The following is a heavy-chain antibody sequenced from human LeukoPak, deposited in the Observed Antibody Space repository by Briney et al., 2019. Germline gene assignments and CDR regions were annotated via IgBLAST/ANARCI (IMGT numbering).Heavy chain of an antibody. CDR3: ARGRFLFGMATIPDDY. CDR1: GGSISTYY. J-gene: IGHJ4*02. V-gene: IGHV4-59*12. CDR2: IYYSAST. D-gene: IGHD5-24*01. Sequence: PSETLSLTCTVSGGSISTYYWSWIRQPPGKGLEWIGYIYYSASTNYNPSLKSRVTISVDTSKNQFSLKLSSVTAADTAVYYCARGRFLFGMATIPDDYWGQGTLVTVSS.